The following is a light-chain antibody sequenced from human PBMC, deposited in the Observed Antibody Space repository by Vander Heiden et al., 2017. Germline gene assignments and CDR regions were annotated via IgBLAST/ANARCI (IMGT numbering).Light chain of an antibody. CDR2: GES. V-gene: IGKV3-20*01. J-gene: IGKJ4*01. Sequence: DIVLTQSPGTLSLSPGERANLSCIASQSISRRYLAWYQQKPGQAPRLLIYGESSKVTGIPDRFSGSGSGTDFTLTIRRREQEDFAVYYCQQYGSSFPVTFGGGTKVDIK. CDR3: QQYGSSFPVT. CDR1: QSISRRY.